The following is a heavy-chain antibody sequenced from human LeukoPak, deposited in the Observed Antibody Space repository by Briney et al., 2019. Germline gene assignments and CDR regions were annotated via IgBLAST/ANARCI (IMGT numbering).Heavy chain of an antibody. Sequence: ASVKVSCKASGYTFTSYGISWVRQAPGQGLEWMGWISAYNGNTNYAQKFQGRVTITADKSTSTAYMELSSLRSEDTAVYYCARGTFVSGYYPLDYWGQGTLVTVSS. D-gene: IGHD3-22*01. CDR1: GYTFTSYG. CDR2: ISAYNGNT. J-gene: IGHJ4*02. CDR3: ARGTFVSGYYPLDY. V-gene: IGHV1-18*01.